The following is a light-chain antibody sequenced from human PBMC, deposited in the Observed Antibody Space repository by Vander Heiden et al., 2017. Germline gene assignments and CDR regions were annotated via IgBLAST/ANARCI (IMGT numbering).Light chain of an antibody. J-gene: IGKJ1*01. CDR3: QQSYSTPWT. CDR2: AAS. V-gene: IGKV1-39*01. Sequence: DIQMTQSPSSLSASVGDRVTITCRASQSISSHLHWYQQKPGKAPTRLINAASSLKGGVTSGFIGSGGWTDFTTTTSSLQPEDFLTYYCQQSYSTPWTFGQGTKVEIK. CDR1: QSISSH.